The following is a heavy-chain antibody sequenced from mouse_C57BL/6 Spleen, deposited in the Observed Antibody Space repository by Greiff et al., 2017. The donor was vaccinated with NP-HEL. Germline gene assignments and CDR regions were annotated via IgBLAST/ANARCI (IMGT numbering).Heavy chain of an antibody. V-gene: IGHV2-2*01. Sequence: QVQLQQSGPGLVQPSQSLSITCTVSGFSLTSYGVHWVRQSPGKGLEWLGVIWSGGSTDYNAAFISRLSISKDNSKSQVFFKMNSLQADDTAIYYCARNSPHYYGSSGWYFDVWGTGTTVTVSS. CDR3: ARNSPHYYGSSGWYFDV. CDR1: GFSLTSYG. J-gene: IGHJ1*03. CDR2: IWSGGST. D-gene: IGHD1-1*01.